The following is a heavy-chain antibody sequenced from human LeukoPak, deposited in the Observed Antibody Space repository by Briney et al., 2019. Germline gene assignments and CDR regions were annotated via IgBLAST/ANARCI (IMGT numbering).Heavy chain of an antibody. Sequence: GASVKVSCKASGYTFTSYGISWVRQAPGQGLEWMGWISAYNGNTNYAQKLQGRVTMTTDTSTSTAYMELRSLRSDDTAVYYCARDSLWFGEFGLGRARWFDPWGQGTLVTVSS. D-gene: IGHD3-10*01. CDR3: ARDSLWFGEFGLGRARWFDP. CDR1: GYTFTSYG. J-gene: IGHJ5*02. CDR2: ISAYNGNT. V-gene: IGHV1-18*01.